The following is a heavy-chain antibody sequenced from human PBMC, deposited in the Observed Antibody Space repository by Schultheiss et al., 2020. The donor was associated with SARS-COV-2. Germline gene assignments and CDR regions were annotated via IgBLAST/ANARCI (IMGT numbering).Heavy chain of an antibody. Sequence: SETLSLTCTVSGGSISSSSYYWGWIRQSPGKGLEWIGSIFYSGSTNYNPSLKSRVTISVDTSKNQFSLKLSSVTAADTAVYYCARGIVATMGDYWGQGTLVTVSS. D-gene: IGHD5-12*01. V-gene: IGHV4-39*01. CDR3: ARGIVATMGDY. J-gene: IGHJ4*02. CDR2: IFYSGST. CDR1: GGSISSSSYY.